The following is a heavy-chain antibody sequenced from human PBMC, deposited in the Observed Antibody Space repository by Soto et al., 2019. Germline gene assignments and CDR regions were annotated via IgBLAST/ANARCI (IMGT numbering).Heavy chain of an antibody. Sequence: EVQLVESGGGLVKPGGSLRLSCEASGLTFSKTWMSWVRQAPGKGLEWLGRIISRNDGEATDYAAPVKGRCIISRDDSKNTVYLQLNNLRAEDTAVYYCTTDPRHWGQGTLVTVSS. CDR2: IISRNDGEAT. J-gene: IGHJ4*02. V-gene: IGHV3-15*05. CDR1: GLTFSKTW. CDR3: TTDPRH.